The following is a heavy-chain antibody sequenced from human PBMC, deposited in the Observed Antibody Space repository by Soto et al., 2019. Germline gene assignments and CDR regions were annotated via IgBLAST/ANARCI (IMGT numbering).Heavy chain of an antibody. CDR1: CGSLRSLF. J-gene: IGHJ4*02. D-gene: IGHD4-17*01. V-gene: IGHV4-4*07. CDR2: IYTSGIN. CDR3: ARIPGSDYSDPHDY. Sequence: SGTLSLTLTVSCGSLRSLFWGLVRRPPGEGLEGVGRIYTSGINNNNPSLKSRVTISLDTSKNHFSLKLSSVTAADTAVYYCARIPGSDYSDPHDYWAQGTLVTVSS.